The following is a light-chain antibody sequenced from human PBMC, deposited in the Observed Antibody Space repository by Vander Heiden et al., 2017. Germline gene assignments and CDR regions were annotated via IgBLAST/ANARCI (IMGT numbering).Light chain of an antibody. J-gene: IGKJ1*01. CDR2: AAS. Sequence: VIWMTQSPSLLSASTGDRVTISCRMSQGISIYLAWYQQKPGKAPELLIYAASTLQSGVPSRFSGSGSGTDFTLTISCLQSEDFATYYCQQYYSFPLTFGQGTKVEIK. CDR1: QGISIY. V-gene: IGKV1D-8*01. CDR3: QQYYSFPLT.